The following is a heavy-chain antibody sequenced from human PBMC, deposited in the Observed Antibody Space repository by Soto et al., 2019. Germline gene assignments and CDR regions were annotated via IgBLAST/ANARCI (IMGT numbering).Heavy chain of an antibody. CDR2: IRSKAYGGTT. Sequence: PGESLKISCTSSGFTFGDYAMSWFRQAPGKGLEWVGFIRSKAYGGTTESAASVKGRFTISRDDSTSIAYLQMNSLKTEDTAVYYCTRGPWAGDYEFDSWGQGTLVTVSS. D-gene: IGHD4-17*01. V-gene: IGHV3-49*03. CDR1: GFTFGDYA. J-gene: IGHJ4*02. CDR3: TRGPWAGDYEFDS.